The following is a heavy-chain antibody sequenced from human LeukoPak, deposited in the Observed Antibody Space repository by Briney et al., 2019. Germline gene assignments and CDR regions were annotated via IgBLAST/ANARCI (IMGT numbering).Heavy chain of an antibody. J-gene: IGHJ4*02. D-gene: IGHD4-17*01. CDR2: ISADASST. CDR1: GFTFSSYA. CDR3: ARGAYGDYDY. Sequence: PGGSLRLSCAASGFTFSSYAMSWVSQAPGKGLEWVSAISADASSTYYADSVEGRFTISRYNSKNTLYLQMNSLRADDTAVYYCARGAYGDYDYWGQGTLVTVSS. V-gene: IGHV3-23*01.